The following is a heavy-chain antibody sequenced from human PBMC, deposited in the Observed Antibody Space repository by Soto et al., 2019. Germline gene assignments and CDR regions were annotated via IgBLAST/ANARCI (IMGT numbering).Heavy chain of an antibody. CDR1: GFTFSEYS. J-gene: IGHJ5*02. CDR3: VKVSPFYDFLPGYYPPNFFAP. D-gene: IGHD3-9*01. CDR2: ISSDGDIT. Sequence: GGSLRLSCSASGFTFSEYSMHWVRQAPGKGLQYVSTISSDGDITYYADSVKGRFTISRDNSKNTLYLQMNSLRPEDTAVYYSVKVSPFYDFLPGYYPPNFFAPWGRGPLVPVSS. V-gene: IGHV3-64D*06.